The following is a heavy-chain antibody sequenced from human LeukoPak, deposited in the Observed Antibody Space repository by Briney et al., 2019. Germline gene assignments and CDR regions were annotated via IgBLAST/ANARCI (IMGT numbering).Heavy chain of an antibody. CDR1: GFTFSSYG. V-gene: IGHV3-23*01. J-gene: IGHJ4*02. CDR2: ISDSGSST. CDR3: ARVGLDY. Sequence: GGSLRLSCAASGFTFSSYGMSWVRQAPGKGLEWVSGISDSGSSTYYADSVKGRFTISRDNAKNSLYLQMNSLRAEDTAVYYCARVGLDYWGQGTLVTVSS. D-gene: IGHD3/OR15-3a*01.